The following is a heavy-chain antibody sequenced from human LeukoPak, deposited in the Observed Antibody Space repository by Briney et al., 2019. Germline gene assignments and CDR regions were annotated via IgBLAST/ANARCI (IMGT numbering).Heavy chain of an antibody. J-gene: IGHJ3*02. CDR1: GGSISSYY. D-gene: IGHD1-26*01. CDR3: ARGRSAYGADSGTFYLQYHAFDI. Sequence: PSETLSLTCTVSGGSISSYYWSWIRQPAGKGLEWIGRIYTSGSTNYNPSLKSRVTMSVDTSKNRFSLKLSSVTAADAAVYYCARGRSAYGADSGTFYLQYHAFDIWGQGTMVTVSS. CDR2: IYTSGST. V-gene: IGHV4-4*07.